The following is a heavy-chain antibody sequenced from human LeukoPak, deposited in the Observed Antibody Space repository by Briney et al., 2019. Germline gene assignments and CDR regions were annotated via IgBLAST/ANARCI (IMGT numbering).Heavy chain of an antibody. V-gene: IGHV3-11*01. J-gene: IGHJ4*02. CDR2: ISSSGSTI. CDR1: GFTFSDYY. D-gene: IGHD3-22*01. CDR3: ARVREDYDSSGYFFDY. Sequence: PGGSLRLSCAASGFTFSDYYMSWIRQVPGKGLEWVSYISSSGSTIYYADSVEGRFTISRDNAKNSLYLQMNSLRAEDTAVYYCARVREDYDSSGYFFDYWGQGTLVTVSS.